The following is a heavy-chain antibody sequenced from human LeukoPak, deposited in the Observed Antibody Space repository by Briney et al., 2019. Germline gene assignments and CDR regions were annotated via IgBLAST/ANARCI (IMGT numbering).Heavy chain of an antibody. CDR2: ISSSSSTI. CDR1: GFTFSSYS. J-gene: IGHJ6*03. CDR3: ARDRTRAAAGNYYYYYYMDV. Sequence: GGSLRLSCAASGFTFSSYSMNWVRQAPGKGLEWVSYISSSSSTIYYADSVKGRFTISRDNAKNSLYLQMNSLRAEDTAVYYCARDRTRAAAGNYYYYYYMDVWGKGTTVTVSS. V-gene: IGHV3-48*01. D-gene: IGHD6-13*01.